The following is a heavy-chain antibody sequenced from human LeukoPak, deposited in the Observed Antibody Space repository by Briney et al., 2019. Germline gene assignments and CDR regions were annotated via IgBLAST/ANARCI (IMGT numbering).Heavy chain of an antibody. CDR1: GGSISSSSYY. Sequence: PSETLSLTCTVSGGSISSSSYYWGWIRQPPGKGLEWVGSIYYSGSTYYNPSLKSRVTISVDTSKNQFSLKLSSVTAADTAVYYCARAVGYFDWLPLFDYWGQGTLVTVSS. D-gene: IGHD3-9*01. J-gene: IGHJ4*02. CDR3: ARAVGYFDWLPLFDY. V-gene: IGHV4-39*07. CDR2: IYYSGST.